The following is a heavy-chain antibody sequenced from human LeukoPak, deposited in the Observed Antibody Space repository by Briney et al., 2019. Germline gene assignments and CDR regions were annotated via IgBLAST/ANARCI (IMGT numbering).Heavy chain of an antibody. J-gene: IGHJ5*02. V-gene: IGHV4-38-2*01. Sequence: SETLSLTCAVSGYSISSGYYWGWIRQPPGKGLEWIGSIYHSGSTYYNPSLKSRVTISVDTSKNQFSLKLSSVTAADTAVYYCARVIFSGVSNWFDPWGQGTLVTVSS. CDR3: ARVIFSGVSNWFDP. D-gene: IGHD5/OR15-5a*01. CDR1: GYSISSGYY. CDR2: IYHSGST.